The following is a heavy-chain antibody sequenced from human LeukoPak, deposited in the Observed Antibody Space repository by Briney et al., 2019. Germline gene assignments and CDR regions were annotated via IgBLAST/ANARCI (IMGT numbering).Heavy chain of an antibody. CDR2: ISDSSSYI. CDR3: AREWYSGGSYGMDV. J-gene: IGHJ6*02. CDR1: GLTFSSSW. Sequence: GGSLRLSCAVSGLTFSSSWMDWVRQAPGKGLEWVSSISDSSSYIFYADSVKGRFTISRDNARNSLYLQINNLRGEDTAVYYCAREWYSGGSYGMDVWGQGTTVTVSS. D-gene: IGHD6-19*01. V-gene: IGHV3-21*01.